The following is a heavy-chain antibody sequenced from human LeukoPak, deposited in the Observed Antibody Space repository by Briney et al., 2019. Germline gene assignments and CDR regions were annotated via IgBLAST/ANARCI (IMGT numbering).Heavy chain of an antibody. CDR1: GYTFTSYD. Sequence: ASVKVSCRASGYTFTSYDINWVRQATGQGPEWLGWVDPRSGDTGCAQKFQDRVTMTRDTSINTAYMELSSLDFEDTAVYYCARRYSSNWDFDYWGQGTLITVSS. D-gene: IGHD6-13*01. V-gene: IGHV1-8*01. CDR2: VDPRSGDT. J-gene: IGHJ4*02. CDR3: ARRYSSNWDFDY.